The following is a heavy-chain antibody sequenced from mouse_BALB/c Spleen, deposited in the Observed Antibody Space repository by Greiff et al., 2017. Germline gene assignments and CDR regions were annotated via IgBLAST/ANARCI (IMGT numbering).Heavy chain of an antibody. CDR2: IYYSGTI. Sequence: EVKLQESGPGLVKPSQTVSLTCTVTGISITTGNYRWSWIRQFPGNKLEWIGYIYYSGTITYNPSLTSRTTITRDTSKNQFFLEMNSLTAEDTATYYCARSARDGGFAYWGQGTLVTVSA. CDR3: ARSARDGGFAY. J-gene: IGHJ3*01. V-gene: IGHV3-5*02. CDR1: GISITTGNYR. D-gene: IGHD3-1*01.